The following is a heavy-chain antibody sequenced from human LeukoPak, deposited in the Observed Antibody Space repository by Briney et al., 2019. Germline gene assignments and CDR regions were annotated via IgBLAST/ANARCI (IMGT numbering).Heavy chain of an antibody. Sequence: GGSLRLSCAASGFTFDDYAMHWVRQAPGKGLEWVSLISWDGGSTYYADSVKGRFTISRDNSKNSLYLQMNSLRAEDTALYYCAKADTLGYCSGGSCYIGYWGQGTLVTVSS. V-gene: IGHV3-43D*03. CDR3: AKADTLGYCSGGSCYIGY. CDR2: ISWDGGST. CDR1: GFTFDDYA. D-gene: IGHD2-15*01. J-gene: IGHJ4*02.